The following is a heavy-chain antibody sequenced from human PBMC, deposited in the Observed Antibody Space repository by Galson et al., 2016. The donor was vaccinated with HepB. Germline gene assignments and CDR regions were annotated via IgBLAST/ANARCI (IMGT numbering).Heavy chain of an antibody. J-gene: IGHJ4*02. V-gene: IGHV4/OR15-8*02. Sequence: SETLSLTCVVSGASISSNWWTRVRQAPGKGLEWIGEIFHNGETYYNPSVESRVTISIDTSKNLFSLELRSLVAADTAVYYCARAVTYYVDYWGQGTLVTVSS. D-gene: IGHD3-16*01. CDR2: IFHNGET. CDR1: GASISSNW. CDR3: ARAVTYYVDY.